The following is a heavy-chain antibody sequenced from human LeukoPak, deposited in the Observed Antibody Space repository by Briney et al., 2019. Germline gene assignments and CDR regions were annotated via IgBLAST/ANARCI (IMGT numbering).Heavy chain of an antibody. CDR3: AKATASRGDYYYYGMDV. V-gene: IGHV3-9*01. Sequence: GGSLRLSCAASGFTFDDYAMHWVRQAPGKGLEWVSGISWNSGSIGYADSVKGRFTISRDNAKNSLYLQTNSLRAEDTALYYCAKATASRGDYYYYGMDVWGQGTTVTVSS. CDR2: ISWNSGSI. D-gene: IGHD2-21*02. J-gene: IGHJ6*02. CDR1: GFTFDDYA.